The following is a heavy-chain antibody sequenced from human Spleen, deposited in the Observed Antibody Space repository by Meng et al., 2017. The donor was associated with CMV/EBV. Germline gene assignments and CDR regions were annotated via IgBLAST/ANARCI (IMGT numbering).Heavy chain of an antibody. CDR3: ATSSGSSLFPDY. CDR1: AFTFDDYA. V-gene: IGHV3-43D*03. Sequence: GESLKISCAASAFTFDDYAMNWVRQTPGKGLEWVSLISWDGVYTYDADSVKGRFTISRDNDKNSLFLQMDSLSAGDTALYYCATSSGSSLFPDYWGQGTLVTVSS. J-gene: IGHJ4*02. CDR2: ISWDGVYT. D-gene: IGHD6-13*01.